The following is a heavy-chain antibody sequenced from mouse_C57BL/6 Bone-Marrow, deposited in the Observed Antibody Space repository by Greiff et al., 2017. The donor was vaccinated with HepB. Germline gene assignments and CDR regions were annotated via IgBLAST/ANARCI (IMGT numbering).Heavy chain of an antibody. CDR2: ILPGSGST. CDR3: ASNPNYYGSSYGYFDV. CDR1: GYTFTGYW. Sequence: QVQLQQSGAELMKPGASVKLSRKATGYTFTGYWIEWVKQRPGHGLEWIGEILPGSGSTNYNEKFKGKATFTADTSSNTAYMQLSSLTTEDSAIYYCASNPNYYGSSYGYFDVWGTGTTVTVSS. V-gene: IGHV1-9*01. J-gene: IGHJ1*03. D-gene: IGHD1-1*01.